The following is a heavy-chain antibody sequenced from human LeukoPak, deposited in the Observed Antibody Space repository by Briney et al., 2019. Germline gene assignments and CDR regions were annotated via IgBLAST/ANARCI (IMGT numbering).Heavy chain of an antibody. CDR2: IIPILGIA. CDR1: GGTFSSYA. J-gene: IGHJ3*02. D-gene: IGHD6-19*01. Sequence: ASVKVSCKASGGTFSSYAISWLRQAPGQGLEWMGRIIPILGIANYAQKFQGRVTITADKSTSTAYMELSSLRSEDTAVYYCARDSGYSSGWWDAYDIWGQGTMVTVSS. V-gene: IGHV1-69*04. CDR3: ARDSGYSSGWWDAYDI.